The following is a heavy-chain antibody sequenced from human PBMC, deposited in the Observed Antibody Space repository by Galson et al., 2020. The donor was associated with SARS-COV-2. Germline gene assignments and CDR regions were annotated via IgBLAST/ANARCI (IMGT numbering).Heavy chain of an antibody. D-gene: IGHD1-1*01. V-gene: IGHV4-34*01. CDR1: GGSFSGYY. CDR3: ARLPGFTPRTLDY. CDR2: INHSGST. J-gene: IGHJ4*02. Sequence: SQTLSLTCAVYGGSFSGYYWSWIRQPPGKGLEWIGEINHSGSTNYNPSLKSRVTISVDTSKNQFSLKLSSVTAADTAVYYCARLPGFTPRTLDYWGQGTLVTVSS.